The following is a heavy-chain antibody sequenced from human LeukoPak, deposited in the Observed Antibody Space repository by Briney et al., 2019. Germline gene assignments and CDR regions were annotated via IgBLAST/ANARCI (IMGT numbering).Heavy chain of an antibody. CDR1: GVSITTYY. V-gene: IGHV4-59*01. Sequence: SETLSLTCTVSGVSITTYYWSWIRQPPGKGLEWIGFIYYSGNTNYNPSLKSRVTISVDTSKNQFSLKLSSVTAADTAVYYCARGRDCSGGSCYYDAFDIWGQGTMVTVSS. J-gene: IGHJ3*02. CDR2: IYYSGNT. D-gene: IGHD2-15*01. CDR3: ARGRDCSGGSCYYDAFDI.